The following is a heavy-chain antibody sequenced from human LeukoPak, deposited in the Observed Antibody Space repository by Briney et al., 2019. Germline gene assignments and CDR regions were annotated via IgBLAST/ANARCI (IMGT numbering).Heavy chain of an antibody. D-gene: IGHD5-18*01. CDR3: ARVSLELGGYSSHAFDI. V-gene: IGHV4-4*07. CDR2: IYTSGST. Sequence: PSETLPLTCTVSGGSISSYYWSWIRQPAGKGLEWIGRIYTSGSTNYNPSLKSRVTMSVDTSKNQFSLKLSSVTAADTAVYYCARVSLELGGYSSHAFDIWGQGTMVTVSS. CDR1: GGSISSYY. J-gene: IGHJ3*02.